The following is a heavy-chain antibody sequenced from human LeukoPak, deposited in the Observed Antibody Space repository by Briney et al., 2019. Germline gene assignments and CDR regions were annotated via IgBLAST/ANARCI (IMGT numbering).Heavy chain of an antibody. Sequence: PSETLSLTCAVYGGSFSGSYWSWIRQPPGKGLEWIGEINHSGITNYNPSLKSRVTISVDTSKNQFSLKLSSVTAADTAVYYCALLITIIGVSAFDIWGQGTMVTVSS. CDR3: ALLITIIGVSAFDI. J-gene: IGHJ3*02. D-gene: IGHD3-22*01. CDR1: GGSFSGSY. V-gene: IGHV4-34*01. CDR2: INHSGIT.